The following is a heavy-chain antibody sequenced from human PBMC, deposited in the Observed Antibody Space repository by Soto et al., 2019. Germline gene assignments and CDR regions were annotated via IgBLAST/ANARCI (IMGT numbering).Heavy chain of an antibody. CDR1: GFTFSSYA. D-gene: IGHD3-22*01. V-gene: IGHV3-23*01. CDR3: AKVGSYYEQFYHWYFDL. J-gene: IGHJ2*01. CDR2: ITRSGDYT. Sequence: EVQLLESGGGLVQPGGSLRLSCAASGFTFSSYAMTWVRQAPGKGLEWVSAITRSGDYTQYADSVKGRFTISRDNSKKKRYLQIISIRAVDTAVYYCAKVGSYYEQFYHWYFDLWGRGTLVTVSS.